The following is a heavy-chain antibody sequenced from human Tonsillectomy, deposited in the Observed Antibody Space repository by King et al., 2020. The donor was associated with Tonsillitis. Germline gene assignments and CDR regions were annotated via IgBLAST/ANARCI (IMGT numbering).Heavy chain of an antibody. CDR3: ATYWDTTLVDDY. J-gene: IGHJ4*02. V-gene: IGHV3-23*04. CDR1: GFTFSRYA. CDR2: ISASGVTT. D-gene: IGHD2/OR15-2a*01. Sequence: VQLVESGGGLEQPGGSLRLSCVGSGFTFSRYAMTWVRQAPGKGLEWLSVISASGVTTYYADNVKGRFIISRDNSKNTLYLQMNNLGAEDTAMYFCATYWDTTLVDDYWGQGTLVTVSS.